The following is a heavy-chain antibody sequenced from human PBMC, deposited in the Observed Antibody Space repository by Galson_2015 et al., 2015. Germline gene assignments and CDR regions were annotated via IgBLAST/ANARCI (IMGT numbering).Heavy chain of an antibody. J-gene: IGHJ6*02. D-gene: IGHD5-12*01. V-gene: IGHV3-13*01. CDR3: ARGFVDSYDQFYGMDV. Sequence: SLRLSCAASGFTFSNYDMHWVHQATGKGLEWVSGIGTAGDTFYAGSVEGRFTISRENAKNSIYLQMNSLRVGDTAVYFCARGFVDSYDQFYGMDVWGQGTTVTVSS. CDR1: GFTFSNYD. CDR2: IGTAGDT.